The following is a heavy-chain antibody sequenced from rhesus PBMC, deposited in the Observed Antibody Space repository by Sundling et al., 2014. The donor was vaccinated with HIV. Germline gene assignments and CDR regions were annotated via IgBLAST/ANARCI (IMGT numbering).Heavy chain of an antibody. Sequence: QVQLQGSGPGLVKPSETLSLTCVVSGYSISSGYGWSWVRQSPGKGLEWIGSLYSSSGNTYYNDSLKSRVTISTDTSKNQFSLKLSSVTAADTAVYYCARALYWGDYYDAIDSWGQGVLVTVSS. CDR2: LYSSSGNT. CDR1: GYSISSGYG. V-gene: IGHV4-127*01. CDR3: ARALYWGDYYDAIDS. J-gene: IGHJ4*01. D-gene: IGHD3-34*01.